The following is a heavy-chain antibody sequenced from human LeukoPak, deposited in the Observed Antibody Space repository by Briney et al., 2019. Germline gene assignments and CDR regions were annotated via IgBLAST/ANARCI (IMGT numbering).Heavy chain of an antibody. D-gene: IGHD5-12*01. CDR2: MNPNSGST. V-gene: IGHV1-8*03. J-gene: IGHJ4*02. CDR3: ARGRSTGYPYYFEY. CDR1: GYTFTSYD. Sequence: ASVKVSCKASGYTFTSYDINWVRQATGQGLEWMGWMNPNSGSTGYAQKFQGRVTITRNTSISTAYMELSGLRSEDTAVYYCARGRSTGYPYYFEYWGQGTLVAVTS.